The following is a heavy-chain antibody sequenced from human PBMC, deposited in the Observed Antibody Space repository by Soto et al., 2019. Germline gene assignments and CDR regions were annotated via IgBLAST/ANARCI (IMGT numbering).Heavy chain of an antibody. CDR2: ISYDGSNK. Sequence: QVQLVESGGGVVQPGRSLRLSCAASGFTFSSYAMHWVRQAPGKGLEWVAVISYDGSNKYCADSVKGRFTISRDNSKNTLYLQMNSLRAEDTAVYYCARDRQWLVQGADYWGQGTLVTVSS. J-gene: IGHJ4*02. V-gene: IGHV3-30-3*01. CDR3: ARDRQWLVQGADY. CDR1: GFTFSSYA. D-gene: IGHD6-19*01.